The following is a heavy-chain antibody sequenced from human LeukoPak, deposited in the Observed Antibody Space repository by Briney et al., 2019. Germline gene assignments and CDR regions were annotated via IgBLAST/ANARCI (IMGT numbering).Heavy chain of an antibody. CDR2: INAGNGNT. V-gene: IGHV1-3*01. Sequence: ASVKVSCKASGYTFTSYAMHWVRQAPGQRLEWMGWINAGNGNTKYSQKFQGRVTITRDTSASTAYMELSSLRSEDTAVYYCARGPGSSHPVDIWGQGTMVTVSS. J-gene: IGHJ3*02. CDR1: GYTFTSYA. D-gene: IGHD6-6*01. CDR3: ARGPGSSHPVDI.